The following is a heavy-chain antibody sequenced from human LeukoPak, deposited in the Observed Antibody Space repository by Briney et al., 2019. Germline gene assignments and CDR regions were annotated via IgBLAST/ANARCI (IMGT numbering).Heavy chain of an antibody. CDR3: ARGLLGRVVPAAINYYYYCYMDV. V-gene: IGHV1-8*01. D-gene: IGHD2-2*01. CDR2: MNPNSGNT. Sequence: ASVKVSCKASGYTFTSYDINWVRQATGQGLEWMGWMNPNSGNTGYAQKFQGRVTMTRNTSISTAYMELSSLRSEDTAVYYCARGLLGRVVPAAINYYYYCYMDVWGKGTTVTVSS. CDR1: GYTFTSYD. J-gene: IGHJ6*03.